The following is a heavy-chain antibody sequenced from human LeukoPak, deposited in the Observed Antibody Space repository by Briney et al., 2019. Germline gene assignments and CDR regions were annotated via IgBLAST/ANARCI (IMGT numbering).Heavy chain of an antibody. CDR2: IKQDGSVK. CDR3: ARDNDLLRYFDWPLDY. V-gene: IGHV3-7*01. J-gene: IGHJ4*02. D-gene: IGHD3-9*01. Sequence: GGSLRLSCAASGFTFSSYWMSWVRQAPGKGLEWVANIKQDGSVKYYVDSVTGRFTISRDNAKNSLYLQMDSLRAEDTAVYYCARDNDLLRYFDWPLDYWGQGTLVTVSS. CDR1: GFTFSSYW.